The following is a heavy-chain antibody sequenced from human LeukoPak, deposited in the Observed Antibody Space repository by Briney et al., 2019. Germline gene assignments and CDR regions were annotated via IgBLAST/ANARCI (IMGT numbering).Heavy chain of an antibody. J-gene: IGHJ4*02. V-gene: IGHV3-23*01. D-gene: IGHD3-9*01. CDR3: AKTIYDILTGYKFDY. CDR1: GFTFSSYG. CDR2: ISGSGGST. Sequence: GGSLRLSCAASGFTFSSYGMSWVRQAPGKGLEWVSAISGSGGSTYYADSVKGRFTISRDNSKNTLYLQMNSLRAEDTAVYYCAKTIYDILTGYKFDYWGQGTLVTVSS.